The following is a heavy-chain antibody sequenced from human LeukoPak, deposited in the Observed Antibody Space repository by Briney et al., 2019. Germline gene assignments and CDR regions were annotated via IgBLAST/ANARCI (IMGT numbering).Heavy chain of an antibody. V-gene: IGHV4-61*09. D-gene: IGHD6-13*01. CDR2: IHTSGST. J-gene: IGHJ5*02. CDR1: GGSISSSSYC. Sequence: SETLSLTCTVSGGSISSSSYCWSWIRQPAGKGPEWIGHIHTSGSTNYDPSLKSRVTISVDTSKNQFSLKLSSVTAADTAVYYCARGGAAAGRYWFDPWGQGTLVTVSS. CDR3: ARGGAAAGRYWFDP.